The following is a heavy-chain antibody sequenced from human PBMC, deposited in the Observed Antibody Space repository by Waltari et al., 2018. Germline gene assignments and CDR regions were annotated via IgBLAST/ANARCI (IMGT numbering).Heavy chain of an antibody. J-gene: IGHJ4*02. Sequence: QVRLQQWGAGLLKPSETLSLTCVVSGGSLSGYYWSWIRQPPGKGLEWIGEVNYGRPTNYTPSLKSRITVSIDTSNSPFSLNLNSVTAADTAVYYCAKQVAGSGWYLGWGQGTLVSVSS. CDR2: VNYGRPT. V-gene: IGHV4-34*01. D-gene: IGHD6-19*01. CDR1: GGSLSGYY. CDR3: AKQVAGSGWYLG.